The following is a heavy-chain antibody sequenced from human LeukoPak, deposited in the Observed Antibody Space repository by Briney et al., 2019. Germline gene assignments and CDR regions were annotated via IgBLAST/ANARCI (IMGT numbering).Heavy chain of an antibody. Sequence: SETLSLTCTVSGGSISSYYWSWIRQPAGKGLEWIGRIYTSGSTNYNPSLKSRVTMSVDTSKNQFSLKLSSVTAADTAVYYCARASGYGSGSYYPYNFDYWGQGTLVTVSS. CDR1: GGSISSYY. V-gene: IGHV4-4*07. CDR3: ARASGYGSGSYYPYNFDY. D-gene: IGHD3-10*01. CDR2: IYTSGST. J-gene: IGHJ4*02.